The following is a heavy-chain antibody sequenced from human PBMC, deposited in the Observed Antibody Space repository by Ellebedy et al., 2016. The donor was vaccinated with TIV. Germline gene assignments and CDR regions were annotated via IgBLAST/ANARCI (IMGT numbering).Heavy chain of an antibody. V-gene: IGHV5-51*01. D-gene: IGHD3-10*01. CDR3: ARHGAGDWFDS. J-gene: IGHJ5*01. CDR1: GYSFTSYW. Sequence: GGSLRLSCKGSGYSFTSYWIGWVRQMPGKGLEWMGIIYPGDSETRYSPSLQGQVTISADKSISTAYLQWSSLKASDTAMYYCARHGAGDWFDSWGQGTLVTVSS. CDR2: IYPGDSET.